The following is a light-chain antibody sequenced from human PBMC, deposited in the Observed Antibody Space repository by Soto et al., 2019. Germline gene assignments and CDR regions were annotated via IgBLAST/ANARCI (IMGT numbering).Light chain of an antibody. CDR2: EVS. V-gene: IGLV2-8*01. J-gene: IGLJ2*01. CDR3: SSYAGSNMVV. CDR1: SSDVGGYNY. Sequence: QSALTQPPSASGSPGQSVTISCTGTSSDVGGYNYVSWYQQHPGKAPKLMIYEVSKRPSGVPDRFSGSKSGNTASLTVSGLQAEDAADYYCSSYAGSNMVVFGGGTKVTVL.